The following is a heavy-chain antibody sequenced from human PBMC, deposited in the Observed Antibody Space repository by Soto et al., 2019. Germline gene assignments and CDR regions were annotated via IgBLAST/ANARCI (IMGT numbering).Heavy chain of an antibody. CDR3: ARTIIAAAGNERYFQH. Sequence: SETLSLTCTVSGGSISSGGYYWSWIRQHPGKGLEWIGYIYYSGSTYYNSSLKSRVTISVDTSKNQFSLKLSSVTAADTAVYYCARTIIAAAGNERYFQHWGQGTLVTVSS. D-gene: IGHD6-13*01. CDR2: IYYSGST. CDR1: GGSISSGGYY. V-gene: IGHV4-31*03. J-gene: IGHJ1*01.